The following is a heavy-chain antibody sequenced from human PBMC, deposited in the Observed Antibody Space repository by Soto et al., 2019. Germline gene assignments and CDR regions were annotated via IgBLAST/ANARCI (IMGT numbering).Heavy chain of an antibody. CDR2: IYPGDSNA. V-gene: IGHV5-51*01. CDR3: ARSQFGYVWWSSGYFDS. D-gene: IGHD3-16*01. CDR1: GYSFSTDW. Sequence: PGEALKISWDGSGYSFSTDWVGGGRQMGGKGLEWMGIIYPGDSNARYSPSFKGQVTISVDESTTTAFLQWRSLKASATDMYFCARSQFGYVWWSSGYFDSWGQGTLVTVSS. J-gene: IGHJ4*03.